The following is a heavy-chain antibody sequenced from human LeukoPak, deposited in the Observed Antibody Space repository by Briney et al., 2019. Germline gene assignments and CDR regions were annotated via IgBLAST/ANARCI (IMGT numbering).Heavy chain of an antibody. CDR1: GLTFSSYS. J-gene: IGHJ6*03. CDR3: AKLVPAAIYYYYYYMDV. Sequence: GGSLRLSCAASGLTFSSYSMNWVRQAPGKGLEWVSSISSSSKYIYNADSVKGRFTISRDNAKNSLYLQMHSLRAEDTAVYYCAKLVPAAIYYYYYYMDVWGKGTTVTVSS. CDR2: ISSSSKYI. D-gene: IGHD2-2*01. V-gene: IGHV3-21*06.